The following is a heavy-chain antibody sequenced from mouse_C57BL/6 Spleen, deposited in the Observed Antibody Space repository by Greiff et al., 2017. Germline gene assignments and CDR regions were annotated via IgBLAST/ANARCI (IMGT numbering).Heavy chain of an antibody. CDR2: IDPHSGGT. J-gene: IGHJ2*01. CDR1: VYTFTSYW. V-gene: IGHV1-72*01. Sequence: VQLQQPGAELVKPGASVTLSCKASVYTFTSYWMHWVKQRPGRGLEWIGRIDPHSGGTKYNEKFKSKATLTVDKPSSTAYMQLSSLTSEGSAVYCYARCGDFDYWGQGTTLTVSS. CDR3: ARCGDFDY.